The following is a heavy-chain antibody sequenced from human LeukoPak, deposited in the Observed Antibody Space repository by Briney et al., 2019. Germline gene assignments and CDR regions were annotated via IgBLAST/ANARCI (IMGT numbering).Heavy chain of an antibody. CDR2: IYDSGST. D-gene: IGHD3-10*02. CDR3: ARHYVP. Sequence: NTSETLSLTCTASGGSIRSSYYYCGWIRQPPGKGLECLGSIYDSGSTYYNPSLKSRVTISVDTSKNQFSLKLNSVTAADTAVYYCARHYVPWGQGTLVTVSS. J-gene: IGHJ5*02. CDR1: GGSIRSSYYY. V-gene: IGHV4-39*01.